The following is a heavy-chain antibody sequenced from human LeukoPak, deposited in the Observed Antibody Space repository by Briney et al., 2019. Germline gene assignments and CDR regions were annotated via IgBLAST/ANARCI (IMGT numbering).Heavy chain of an antibody. Sequence: ASVKVSCKTSGYTFTSYGISWVRQAPGQGLEWLGWISPNSGDTNYAQKFQGRVTMTRDTSISTAYMELSSLTSDDTAVYYCARPMVPSTIAVAADFDYWGQGTLVTVSS. V-gene: IGHV1-18*01. CDR3: ARPMVPSTIAVAADFDY. CDR2: ISPNSGDT. D-gene: IGHD6-19*01. CDR1: GYTFTSYG. J-gene: IGHJ4*02.